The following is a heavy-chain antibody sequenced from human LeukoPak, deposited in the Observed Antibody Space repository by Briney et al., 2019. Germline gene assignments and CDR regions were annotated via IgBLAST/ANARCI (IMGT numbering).Heavy chain of an antibody. CDR1: GFTFSRYS. J-gene: IGHJ6*03. CDR3: ARAGSGWYRYYYYYMDV. Sequence: GGSLRLSCAASGFTFSRYSMNWVGQAPGKGVEWVSYISSSSSTIYYADSVKGRFTISRDNAKNSLYLQMNSLRAEDTAVYYCARAGSGWYRYYYYYMDVWGKGTMVTVSS. D-gene: IGHD6-19*01. CDR2: ISSSSSTI. V-gene: IGHV3-48*01.